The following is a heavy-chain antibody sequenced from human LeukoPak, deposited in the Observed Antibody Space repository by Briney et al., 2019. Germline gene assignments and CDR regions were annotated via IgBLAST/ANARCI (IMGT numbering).Heavy chain of an antibody. Sequence: PSETLSLTCTVSGGSISIYYWSWIRQPAGKGLEWIGSIYYSGSANYNPSLRSRATISLDTSKSQFSLQLTSVTAADTSVYFCARVLSVAGSLDIWGQGTLVTVST. CDR3: ARVLSVAGSLDI. CDR1: GGSISIYY. D-gene: IGHD3-10*01. V-gene: IGHV4-59*05. CDR2: IYYSGSA. J-gene: IGHJ4*02.